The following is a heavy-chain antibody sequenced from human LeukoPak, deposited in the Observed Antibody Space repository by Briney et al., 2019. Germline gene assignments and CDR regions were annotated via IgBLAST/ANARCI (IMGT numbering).Heavy chain of an antibody. D-gene: IGHD6-6*01. Sequence: SETLSLTCTVSGGSISSGSYYWRWIRRPAGKGLEWIGRIYTSGSTNYNPSLKSRVTISVDTSKNQFSLKLSSVTAADTAVYYCARGWYSTSNWGQGTLVTVSS. CDR3: ARGWYSTSN. CDR2: IYTSGST. J-gene: IGHJ4*02. CDR1: GGSISSGSYY. V-gene: IGHV4-61*02.